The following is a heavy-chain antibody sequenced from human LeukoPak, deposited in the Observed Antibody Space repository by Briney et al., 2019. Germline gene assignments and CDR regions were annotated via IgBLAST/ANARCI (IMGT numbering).Heavy chain of an antibody. CDR2: INHSGST. Sequence: SETLSLTCAVYGGSFSGYYWSWIRQPPGKGLEWIGEINHSGSTNYNPSLKSRVTISVDTAKNQFSLKLSSVTSADTAVYYCARRYYSGGWYGYWGQGTLVTVSS. D-gene: IGHD6-19*01. CDR1: GGSFSGYY. CDR3: ARRYYSGGWYGY. V-gene: IGHV4-34*01. J-gene: IGHJ4*02.